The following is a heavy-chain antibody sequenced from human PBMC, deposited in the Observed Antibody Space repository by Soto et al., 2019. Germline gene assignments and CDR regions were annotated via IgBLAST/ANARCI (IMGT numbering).Heavy chain of an antibody. CDR2: ISGSGGST. J-gene: IGHJ5*02. Sequence: GGSLRLSCAASGFTFSSYAMSWVRQAPGKGLEWVSAISGSGGSTYYADSVKGRFTISRDNSKNTLYLQMNSLRAEDTAVYYCAKVGPNRYCSSTSCPHSWFDPWGQGTLVTVSS. V-gene: IGHV3-23*01. D-gene: IGHD2-2*01. CDR1: GFTFSSYA. CDR3: AKVGPNRYCSSTSCPHSWFDP.